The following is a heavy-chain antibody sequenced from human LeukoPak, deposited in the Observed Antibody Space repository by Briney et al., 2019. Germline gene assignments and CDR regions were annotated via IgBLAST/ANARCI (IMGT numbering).Heavy chain of an antibody. D-gene: IGHD3-22*01. V-gene: IGHV3-30*04. CDR2: ISYDGNNK. Sequence: GGSLRLSCAASGFTFSSYAIHWVRQAPGKGLEWVAVISYDGNNKYYADSVKGRFTISRDNSKNTLYLQMNSLRAEDTAVYYCARDESTLIAAVSLSGPDYWGQGTLVTVSS. CDR1: GFTFSSYA. CDR3: ARDESTLIAAVSLSGPDY. J-gene: IGHJ4*02.